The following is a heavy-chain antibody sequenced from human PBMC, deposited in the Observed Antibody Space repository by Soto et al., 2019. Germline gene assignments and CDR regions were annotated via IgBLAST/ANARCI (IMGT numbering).Heavy chain of an antibody. CDR1: GDSISTFY. CDR3: ARGRTVRNYADDSSDYFYFFDY. D-gene: IGHD3-22*01. CDR2: VYYTGST. J-gene: IGHJ4*02. V-gene: IGHV4-59*01. Sequence: SEALSLTCTVSGDSISTFYWGWMRQSPGKELEWIGYVYYTGSTNYNPSLKSRVTISVDRSKNQFSLKLTSANAADTAVYYCARGRTVRNYADDSSDYFYFFDYWGQGTQVTVSS.